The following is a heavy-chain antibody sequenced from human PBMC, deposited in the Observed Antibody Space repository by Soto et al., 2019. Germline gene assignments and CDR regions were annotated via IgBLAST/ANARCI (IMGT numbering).Heavy chain of an antibody. CDR1: GGSISSYY. CDR3: ARVRAVAEFGL. J-gene: IGHJ5*02. Sequence: QVQLQESGPGLVKPSETLSLTCTVSGGSISSYYWSWIRQPPGKGLEWIGYIYYSGGTNHDPSLTNRVTKSGDTSKNQFYLKLSSVTAADTAVYYCARVRAVAEFGLWGRGTLVTVSS. CDR2: IYYSGGT. D-gene: IGHD6-19*01. V-gene: IGHV4-59*01.